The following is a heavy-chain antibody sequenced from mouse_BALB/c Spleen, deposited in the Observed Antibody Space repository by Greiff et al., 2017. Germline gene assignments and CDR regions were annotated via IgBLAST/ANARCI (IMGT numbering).Heavy chain of an antibody. CDR3: ARGGTTVVARVYYAMDY. Sequence: QVHVKQSGAELMKPGASVKISCKATGYTFSSYWIEWVKQRPGHGLEWIGEILPGSGSTNYNEKFKGKATFTADTSSNTAYMQLSSLTSEDSAVYYCARGGTTVVARVYYAMDYWGQGTSVTVSS. CDR2: ILPGSGST. V-gene: IGHV1-9*01. CDR1: GYTFSSYW. J-gene: IGHJ4*01. D-gene: IGHD1-1*01.